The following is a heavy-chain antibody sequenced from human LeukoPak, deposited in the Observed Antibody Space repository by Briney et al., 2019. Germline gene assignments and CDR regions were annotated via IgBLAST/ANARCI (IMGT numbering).Heavy chain of an antibody. Sequence: GGSLRLSCAASGFTFSSYAMSWVRQAPWKGLQWVSVISGSGCSTYYADSVNGRFIISRDNSKNTLYLQMNRLIAEDTAVYYCAKEYYYDSSGYIDYWGQGTLVTASS. D-gene: IGHD3-22*01. CDR1: GFTFSSYA. V-gene: IGHV3-23*01. J-gene: IGHJ4*02. CDR2: ISGSGCST. CDR3: AKEYYYDSSGYIDY.